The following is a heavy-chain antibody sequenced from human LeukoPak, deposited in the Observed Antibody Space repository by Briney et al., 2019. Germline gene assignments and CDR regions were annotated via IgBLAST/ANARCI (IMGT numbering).Heavy chain of an antibody. Sequence: GSSVKVSCKASGGTFSSYAISWVRQAPGQGLEWMGRIIPILGIADYAQKFQGRVTITADKSTSTAYMELSSLRSDDTAVYYCARDPRGWTDYWGQGTLVTVSS. CDR2: IIPILGIA. V-gene: IGHV1-69*04. J-gene: IGHJ4*02. CDR1: GGTFSSYA. CDR3: ARDPRGWTDY. D-gene: IGHD6-19*01.